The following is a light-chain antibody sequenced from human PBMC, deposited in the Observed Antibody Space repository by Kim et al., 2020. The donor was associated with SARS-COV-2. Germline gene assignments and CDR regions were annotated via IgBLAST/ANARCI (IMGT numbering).Light chain of an antibody. V-gene: IGKV1-27*01. CDR3: QKYNSAPWT. CDR1: QGINTY. J-gene: IGKJ1*01. CDR2: GAS. Sequence: ASVGDRVTITCRASQGINTYLAWYQQKPGKVPKLLIYGASAVHSGVPSRFSGSGSGTDFTLTICSLQPEDVATYYCQKYNSAPWTFGQGTKVDIK.